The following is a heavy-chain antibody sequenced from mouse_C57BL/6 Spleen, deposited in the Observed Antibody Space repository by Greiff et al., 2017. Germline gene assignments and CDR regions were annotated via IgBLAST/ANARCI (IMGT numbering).Heavy chain of an antibody. CDR1: GYTFTSYW. CDR2: IYPGSGST. J-gene: IGHJ4*01. CDR3: ARGHYYGSRRGYAMDY. V-gene: IGHV1-55*01. Sequence: QVQLQQPGAELVKPGASVKMSCKASGYTFTSYWITWVKQRPGQGLEWIGDIYPGSGSTNYNEKFKSKATLTVDTSSSTSYMQRSSLTSEDSAVYYCARGHYYGSRRGYAMDYWGQGTSVTVSS. D-gene: IGHD1-1*01.